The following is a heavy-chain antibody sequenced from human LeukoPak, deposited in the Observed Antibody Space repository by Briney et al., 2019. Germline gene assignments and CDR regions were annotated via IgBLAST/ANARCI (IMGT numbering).Heavy chain of an antibody. Sequence: GASVKVSCKASGYTFTSYDINWVRQATGQGLGWMGWMNPNSGNTGYAQKFQGRVTITRNTSISTAYMELSSLRSEDTAVYYCARGDFHSSWYYYYYYMDVWGKGTTVTVSS. CDR1: GYTFTSYD. D-gene: IGHD6-13*01. V-gene: IGHV1-8*03. J-gene: IGHJ6*03. CDR2: MNPNSGNT. CDR3: ARGDFHSSWYYYYYYMDV.